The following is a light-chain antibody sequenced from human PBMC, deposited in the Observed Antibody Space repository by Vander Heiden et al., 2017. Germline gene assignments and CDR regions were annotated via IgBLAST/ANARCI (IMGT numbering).Light chain of an antibody. CDR2: GKS. CDR3: NSRDSSGNHLGV. V-gene: IGLV3-19*01. CDR1: SLRSYY. J-gene: IGLJ3*02. Sequence: SELTQDPAGSVALGQTVRIPCQGDSLRSYYGGWYQHKPGQAPVLVIYGKSNRPSGIPERFCGSSSGNRASLTITGAKAEGEADYFCNSRDSSGNHLGVFGGGTKLTVL.